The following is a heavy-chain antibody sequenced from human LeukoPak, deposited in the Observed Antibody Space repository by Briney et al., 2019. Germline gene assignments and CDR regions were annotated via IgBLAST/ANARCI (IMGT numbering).Heavy chain of an antibody. V-gene: IGHV3-23*01. CDR1: GLSFSTYA. CDR3: ARKQAICCVCSRYFFGY. J-gene: IGHJ4*01. Sequence: GGSLRLSCAASGLSFSTYAMSWVRQAPGKGLEWVSAISDSGGSTYYADSVKGRFTISRDNSKNTLYLQMNSLRAEDTAIYYCARKQAICCVCSRYFFGYLGPGTLVTVSS. D-gene: IGHD2-15*01. CDR2: ISDSGGST.